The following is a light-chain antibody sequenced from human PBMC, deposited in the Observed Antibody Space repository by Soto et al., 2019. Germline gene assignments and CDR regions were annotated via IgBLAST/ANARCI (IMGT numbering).Light chain of an antibody. Sequence: DIQLTQSPSFLSASVGDRVTITCRASRGISSYLAWYQQKPGKAPKLLIYAASTLQSGVPSRFSGSGSGTEFTLTISSLQPEDFATYYCQQIQSYSWTFGQGTKVAIK. CDR2: AAS. J-gene: IGKJ1*01. CDR1: RGISSY. CDR3: QQIQSYSWT. V-gene: IGKV1-9*01.